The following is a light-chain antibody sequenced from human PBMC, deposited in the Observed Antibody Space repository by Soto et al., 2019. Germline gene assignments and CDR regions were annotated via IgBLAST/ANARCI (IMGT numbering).Light chain of an antibody. CDR1: SSNIGAGED. Sequence: QSVLTQPPSVSGAPGQRVTIPCTGSSSNIGAGEDVHCYQQLPGAAPKLLNYANNNRPSEVPDRFSASKSGTSASLAITGLQAEDVADYSCQSYDTRLRGVVFGGGTKLTVL. CDR2: ANN. J-gene: IGLJ3*02. V-gene: IGLV1-40*01. CDR3: QSYDTRLRGVV.